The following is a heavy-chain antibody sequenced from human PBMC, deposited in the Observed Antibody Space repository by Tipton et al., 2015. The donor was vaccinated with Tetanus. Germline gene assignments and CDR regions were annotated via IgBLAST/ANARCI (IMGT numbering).Heavy chain of an antibody. CDR3: TRDLGGYAGY. J-gene: IGHJ4*02. CDR2: INTDGSIR. CDR1: GFTFSSYW. Sequence: SLRLSCAASGFTFSSYWMHWVRQAPGKGLVWVSRINTDGSIRNYADSVKGRFTISRDNAENTLSLQMNSLRAEDTAVYYCTRDLGGYAGYWGQGTLVTVSS. D-gene: IGHD2-15*01. V-gene: IGHV3-74*01.